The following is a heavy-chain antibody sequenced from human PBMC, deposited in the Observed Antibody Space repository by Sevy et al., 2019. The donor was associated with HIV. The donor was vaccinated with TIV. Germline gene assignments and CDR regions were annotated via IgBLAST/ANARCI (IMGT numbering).Heavy chain of an antibody. D-gene: IGHD2-15*01. J-gene: IGHJ3*02. CDR1: GFTFSSYG. CDR3: AREGSRYCSGGSCFEDAFDI. V-gene: IGHV3-33*01. Sequence: GGSLRLSCAASGFTFSSYGMHWVRQAPGKGLEWVAVIWYDGSNKYYADSVKGRFTISRDNSKNTLYLQMNSLRAEDTAVYYCAREGSRYCSGGSCFEDAFDIWGQGTMVTVSS. CDR2: IWYDGSNK.